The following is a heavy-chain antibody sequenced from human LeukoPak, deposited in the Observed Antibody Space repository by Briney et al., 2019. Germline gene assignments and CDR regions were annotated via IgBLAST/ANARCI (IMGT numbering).Heavy chain of an antibody. CDR3: VPYYYDSSGYYADY. CDR2: ISAYNGNT. J-gene: IGHJ4*02. CDR1: GYTFTSYG. D-gene: IGHD3-22*01. Sequence: ASVKVSCKASGYTFTSYGISWVRQAPGQGLKWMGWISAYNGNTNYAQKLQGRVTMTTDTSTSTAYMELRSLRSDDTAVYYCVPYYYDSSGYYADYWGQGTLVTVSS. V-gene: IGHV1-18*01.